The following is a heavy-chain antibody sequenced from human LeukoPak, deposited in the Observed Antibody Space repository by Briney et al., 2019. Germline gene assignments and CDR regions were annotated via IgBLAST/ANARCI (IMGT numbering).Heavy chain of an antibody. CDR3: VREESGGYFDY. J-gene: IGHJ4*02. V-gene: IGHV1-46*01. CDR1: GFTFTNYL. CDR2: IAPSVDTT. Sequence: ASVTVSCKSFGFTFTNYLLHWVRQAPGQGLEWVGRIAPSVDTTNYAQKFRGRVTMTRDTSTSTVYMELSSLRSDDTAIYYCVREESGGYFDYWGQGTLVTISS. D-gene: IGHD2-8*02.